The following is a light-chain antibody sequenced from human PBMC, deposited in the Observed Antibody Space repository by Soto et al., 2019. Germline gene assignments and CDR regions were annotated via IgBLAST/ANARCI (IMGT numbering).Light chain of an antibody. CDR2: GAS. CDR1: QGIGND. Sequence: QLYQSXSSMSSYRPDXXXXXSXVSQGIGNDLDWYQQKXGKTPKILIYGASXLKSGVPPRFRGSGSGTDFTLAISSLQTEDSATYYCRQDINYLWTFGQGTKVDIK. V-gene: IGKV1-6*01. J-gene: IGKJ1*01. CDR3: RQDINYLWT.